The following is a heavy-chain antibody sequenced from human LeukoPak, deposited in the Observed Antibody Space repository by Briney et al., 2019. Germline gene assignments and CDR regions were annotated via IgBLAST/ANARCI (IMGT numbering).Heavy chain of an antibody. CDR1: GYTFTSYA. CDR2: INTNTGNP. V-gene: IGHV7-4-1*02. D-gene: IGHD2-21*02. J-gene: IGHJ4*02. Sequence: ASVKVSCKASGYTFTSYAMNWVRQAPGQGLEWMGWINTNTGNPTHAQGFTGRFVFSLDTSVSTAYLQISSLKAEDTAVYYCAREACGDCYPEPDYWGQGTLITVSS. CDR3: AREACGDCYPEPDY.